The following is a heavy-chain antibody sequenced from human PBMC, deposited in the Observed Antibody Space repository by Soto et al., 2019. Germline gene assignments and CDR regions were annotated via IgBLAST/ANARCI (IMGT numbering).Heavy chain of an antibody. Sequence: GGSLRLSCAASGFTFSSYGMHWVRQAPGKGLEWVAVIWYDGSNKYYADSVKGRFTISRDNSKNTLYLQMNSLRAEDTAVYYCARDNSGYHWATAYWGQGTLVPGSS. CDR3: ARDNSGYHWATAY. J-gene: IGHJ1*01. CDR2: IWYDGSNK. CDR1: GFTFSSYG. V-gene: IGHV3-33*01. D-gene: IGHD5-12*01.